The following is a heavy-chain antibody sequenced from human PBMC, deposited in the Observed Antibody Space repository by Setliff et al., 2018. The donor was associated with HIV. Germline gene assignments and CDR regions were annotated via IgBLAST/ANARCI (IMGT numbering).Heavy chain of an antibody. D-gene: IGHD6-19*01. Sequence: ASVKVSCKASGYSFTDYPLHWVRQVPGHGLEWMGWINPNSGGTNYAQRFQGRVTMTRDTSNSTAYMELSRLRSDDTAVYFCARGIQWSSAWYGYWGQGTLVTVSS. CDR2: INPNSGGT. J-gene: IGHJ4*02. CDR3: ARGIQWSSAWYGY. CDR1: GYSFTDYP. V-gene: IGHV1-2*02.